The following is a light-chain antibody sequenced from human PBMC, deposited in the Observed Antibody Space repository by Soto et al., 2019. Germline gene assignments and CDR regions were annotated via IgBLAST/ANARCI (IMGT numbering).Light chain of an antibody. CDR3: QQYASSPIT. CDR1: QSISRSF. J-gene: IGKJ5*01. CDR2: GAS. V-gene: IGKV3-20*01. Sequence: EIVLTQSPGTLSLSPGERATLSCRASQSISRSFLAWYQQKPGQAPRLLLYGASTRATGIPDRFSGSGSGTDFTLSITRLEAEDFAVYYCQQYASSPITFGQGTRLDIK.